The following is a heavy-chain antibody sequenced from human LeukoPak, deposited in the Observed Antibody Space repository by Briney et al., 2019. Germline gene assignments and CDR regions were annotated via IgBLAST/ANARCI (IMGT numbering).Heavy chain of an antibody. CDR2: IYWDDDN. J-gene: IGHJ6*04. CDR3: RFRDYGRKTNPKRYSYDQLDV. V-gene: IGHV2-5*02. CDR1: GFSLTTSGVG. D-gene: IGHD4-17*01. Sequence: SGPTLVNPTQTLTLTCTFSGFSLTTSGVGVGWIRQPPGKALEWLALIYWDDDNRYSPSMKSRLTITKDTSKNQVVLTMTNMDPVDTATYYCRFRDYGRKTNPKRYSYDQLDVWGKGITFTVSS.